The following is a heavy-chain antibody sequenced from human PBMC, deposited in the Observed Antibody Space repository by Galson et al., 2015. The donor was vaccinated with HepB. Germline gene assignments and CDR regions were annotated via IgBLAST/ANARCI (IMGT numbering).Heavy chain of an antibody. CDR3: ARGGWDIVVVPAAISSFGWFDP. D-gene: IGHD2-2*02. CDR2: INPNSGGT. CDR1: GYTFTGYY. V-gene: IGHV1-2*06. Sequence: SVKVSCKASGYTFTGYYMHWVRQAPGQGLEWMGRINPNSGGTNYAQKFQGRVTMTRDTSISTAYMELSRLRSDDTAVYYCARGGWDIVVVPAAISSFGWFDPWGQGTLVTVSS. J-gene: IGHJ5*02.